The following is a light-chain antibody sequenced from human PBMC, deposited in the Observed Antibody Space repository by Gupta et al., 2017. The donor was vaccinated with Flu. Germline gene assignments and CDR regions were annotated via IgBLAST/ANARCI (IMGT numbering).Light chain of an antibody. CDR3: AAWDDSLNNWV. J-gene: IGLJ3*02. CDR1: SSNIGSNG. CDR2: SSN. V-gene: IGLV1-44*01. Sequence: SSNIGSNGVTWYQQLPGTAPKLIIYSSNLRSSGVPDRLSGSKSGASASLAISGLQSEDEADYYCAAWDDSLNNWVFAGGTKLTVL.